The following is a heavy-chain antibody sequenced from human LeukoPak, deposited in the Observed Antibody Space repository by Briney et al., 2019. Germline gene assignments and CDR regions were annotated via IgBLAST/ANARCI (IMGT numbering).Heavy chain of an antibody. CDR3: ARDERDYYGSGAAFDI. V-gene: IGHV3-48*03. D-gene: IGHD3-10*01. CDR2: ISSSGSTI. CDR1: GFTFSSYE. J-gene: IGHJ3*02. Sequence: GGSLRLSCAASGFTFSSYEMNWVRQAPGKGLEWVSYISSSGSTIYYADSVKGRFTISRDNAKNSLYLQMNSLRAEDTAVYYCARDERDYYGSGAAFDIWGQGTMVTVSS.